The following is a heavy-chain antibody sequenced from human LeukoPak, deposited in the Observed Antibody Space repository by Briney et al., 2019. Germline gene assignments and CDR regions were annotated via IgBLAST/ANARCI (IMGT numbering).Heavy chain of an antibody. CDR3: ARGGSGPQKNYYYYYMDV. CDR2: ISGSGDNM. CDR1: GDSISSSS. V-gene: IGHV3-21*01. J-gene: IGHJ6*03. D-gene: IGHD2-15*01. Sequence: ETLSLTCTVSGDSISSSSYYWGWIRQSPGKGLEWVSAISGSGDNMDYADSVKGRFTISRDNAKNSLYLQMNSLRAEDTAVYYCARGGSGPQKNYYYYYMDVWGKGTTVTVSS.